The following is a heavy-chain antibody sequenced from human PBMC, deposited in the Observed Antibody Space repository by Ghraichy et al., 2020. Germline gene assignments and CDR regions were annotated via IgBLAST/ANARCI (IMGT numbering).Heavy chain of an antibody. CDR1: GYHVSIDY. CDR2: ISSGGNT. Sequence: GESLNISCAASGYHVSIDYMNWVRQAPGKGLEWVSVISSGGNTYYAESVKGRFTISRDSSKNTFYLQMSSLRAEDTAVYYCASDWGDSKILHWGQGTLVTVSS. D-gene: IGHD3-22*01. CDR3: ASDWGDSKILH. J-gene: IGHJ1*01. V-gene: IGHV3-66*01.